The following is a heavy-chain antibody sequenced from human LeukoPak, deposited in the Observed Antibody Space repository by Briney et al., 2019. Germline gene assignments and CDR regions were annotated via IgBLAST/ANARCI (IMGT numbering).Heavy chain of an antibody. Sequence: SETLSLTCAVYGGSFSGYYWSWIRQPPGKGLEWIGEINHSGSTNYIPSLKSRVTISVDTSKNQFSLKLSSVTAADTAVYYCARGPLLFCSSTSCYPRNDYWGQGTLVTVSS. D-gene: IGHD2-2*01. CDR1: GGSFSGYY. V-gene: IGHV4-34*01. CDR2: INHSGST. J-gene: IGHJ4*02. CDR3: ARGPLLFCSSTSCYPRNDY.